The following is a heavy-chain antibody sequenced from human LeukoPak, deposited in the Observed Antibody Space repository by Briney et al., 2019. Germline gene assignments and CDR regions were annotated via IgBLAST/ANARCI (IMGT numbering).Heavy chain of an antibody. CDR1: GFTFSDYY. CDR2: ISSSGSTI. CDR3: ARENYYDSSGHYYFDY. Sequence: GSLRLSCAASGFTFSDYYMSWIRQAPGQGLEWVSCISSSGSTIYYADSVKGRFTISRDNAKNSLYLQMNSLRAEDTAVYYCARENYYDSSGHYYFDYWGQGTLVTVSS. V-gene: IGHV3-11*01. D-gene: IGHD3-22*01. J-gene: IGHJ4*02.